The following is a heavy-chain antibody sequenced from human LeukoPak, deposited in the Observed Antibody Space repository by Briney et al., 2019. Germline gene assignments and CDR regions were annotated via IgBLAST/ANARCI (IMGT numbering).Heavy chain of an antibody. CDR2: ISSSGSTI. V-gene: IGHV3-48*03. J-gene: IGHJ4*02. CDR3: AREYYYDSSGYYNPYFDY. CDR1: GFTFSSYE. Sequence: GGSLRLSCAASGFTFSSYEMNWVRQAPGKGLEWVSYISSSGSTIYYADSVKGRFTISRDNAKNSLYLQMNSLRAEDTAVYYCAREYYYDSSGYYNPYFDYWGQGTLVTVSS. D-gene: IGHD3-22*01.